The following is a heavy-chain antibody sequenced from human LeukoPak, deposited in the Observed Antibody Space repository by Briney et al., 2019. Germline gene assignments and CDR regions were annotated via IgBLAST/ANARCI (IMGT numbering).Heavy chain of an antibody. J-gene: IGHJ6*02. D-gene: IGHD6-19*01. CDR3: ATDGIAVAGTYNYYYYGMDV. CDR2: FDPEDGET. V-gene: IGHV1-24*01. Sequence: GASVKVSCKVSGYTLTELSMHWARQAPGKGLEWMGGFDPEDGETIYAQKFQGRVTMTEDTSTDTAYMELSSLRSEDTAVYYCATDGIAVAGTYNYYYYGMDVWGQGTTVTVSS. CDR1: GYTLTELS.